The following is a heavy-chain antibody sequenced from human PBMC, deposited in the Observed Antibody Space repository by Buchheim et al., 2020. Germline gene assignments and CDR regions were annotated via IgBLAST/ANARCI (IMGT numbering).Heavy chain of an antibody. CDR3: ARDPSSSATFDS. J-gene: IGHJ5*01. V-gene: IGHV4-4*02. CDR1: GGSITSSHW. D-gene: IGHD2-2*01. CDR2: IYHTGST. Sequence: QVQLQESGPGLVKPSGTLSLTCAVSGGSITSSHWWTWVRQPPGKGLEWIGEIYHTGSTNYRPSLASRVTILVDRSKNQSSLTLRSVTAADTGFYYCARDPSSSATFDSWGQGTL.